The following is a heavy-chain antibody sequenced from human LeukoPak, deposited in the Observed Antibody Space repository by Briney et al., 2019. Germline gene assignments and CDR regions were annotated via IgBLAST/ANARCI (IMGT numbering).Heavy chain of an antibody. CDR3: ARFRDGDGDYFDY. J-gene: IGHJ4*02. V-gene: IGHV4-30-4*01. CDR2: IYYSGST. D-gene: IGHD4-17*01. Sequence: SETLSLTCTVSGGSISSGDYYWSWIRQPPGKGLEWIGYIYYSGSTYYHPSLKSRVTISVDTSKNQFSLKLSSVTAADTAVYYCARFRDGDGDYFDYWGQGTLVTVSS. CDR1: GGSISSGDYY.